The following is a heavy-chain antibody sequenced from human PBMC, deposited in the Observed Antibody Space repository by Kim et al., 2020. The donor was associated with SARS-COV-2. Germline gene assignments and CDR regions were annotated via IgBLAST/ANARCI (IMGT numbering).Heavy chain of an antibody. V-gene: IGHV3-15*01. CDR1: GFIFSNAW. CDR2: IKTKTDGGTT. J-gene: IGHJ4*02. CDR3: STGWTG. Sequence: GGSLRLSCAASGFIFSNAWMHWVRQAPGKGLEWVGRIKTKTDGGTTDYAAPVQGSFTISRDDTKNTLHLQMNSLITEDTAVYYCSTGWTGWGQGTLVTVS. D-gene: IGHD1-1*01.